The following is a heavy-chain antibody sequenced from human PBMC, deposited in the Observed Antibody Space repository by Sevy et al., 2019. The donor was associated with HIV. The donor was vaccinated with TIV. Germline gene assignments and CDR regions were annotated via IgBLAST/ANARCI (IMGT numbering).Heavy chain of an antibody. CDR2: ISYGGSDK. V-gene: IGHV3-30*18. J-gene: IGHJ3*02. CDR3: AKRNPEEDGFDI. Sequence: GGSLRLSCAASGFTFSTYGLHWVRQAPGKGLEWVAGISYGGSDKYYADSVKGRFTIYRDHSKNTLYLQMNSLRAEDTAVYYCAKRNPEEDGFDIWGQGTMVTVSS. CDR1: GFTFSTYG.